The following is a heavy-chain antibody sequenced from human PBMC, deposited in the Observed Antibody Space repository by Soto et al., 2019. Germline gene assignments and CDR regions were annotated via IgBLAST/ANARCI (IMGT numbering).Heavy chain of an antibody. V-gene: IGHV3-30*18. Sequence: QVQLVESGGGVVQPGRSLRLSCAASGFTFSSYGMHWLRQAPGKGLEWVAVISYDGSNKYYADSVKGRFTISRDNSKNTLYLQMNSLRAEDTAVYYCAKDTYSGPLDYWGQGTLVTVSS. CDR2: ISYDGSNK. J-gene: IGHJ4*02. CDR1: GFTFSSYG. CDR3: AKDTYSGPLDY. D-gene: IGHD2-15*01.